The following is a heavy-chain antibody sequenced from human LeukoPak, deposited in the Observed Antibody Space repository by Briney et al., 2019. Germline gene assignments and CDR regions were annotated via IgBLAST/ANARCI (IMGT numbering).Heavy chain of an antibody. CDR2: VYNSGTT. CDR1: GISIGSHY. Sequence: SETLSLTCTVSGISIGSHYWSWIRQSPGKGLEWIGCVYNSGTTVYNPSLTGRVTISVDTSKNQYSLNLRSVTAADAAVYYCARDAYWGQGILVTVSS. J-gene: IGHJ4*02. V-gene: IGHV4-59*11. CDR3: ARDAY.